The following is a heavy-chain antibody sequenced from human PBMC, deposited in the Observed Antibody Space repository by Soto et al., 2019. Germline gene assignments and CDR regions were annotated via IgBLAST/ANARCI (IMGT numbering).Heavy chain of an antibody. CDR2: IYSGGST. CDR1: GFTVSSNY. Sequence: GGSLRLSCAASGFTVSSNYMSWVRQAPGKGLEWVSVIYSGGSTYYADSVKGRFTISRDNSKNTLYLQMNSLRAEDTAVYYCARSATMVRGVIITFGHFDYWGQGTLVTVSS. CDR3: ARSATMVRGVIITFGHFDY. J-gene: IGHJ4*02. V-gene: IGHV3-66*01. D-gene: IGHD3-10*01.